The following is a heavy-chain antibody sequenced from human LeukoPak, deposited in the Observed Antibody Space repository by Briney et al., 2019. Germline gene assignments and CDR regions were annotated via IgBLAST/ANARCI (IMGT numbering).Heavy chain of an antibody. J-gene: IGHJ4*02. V-gene: IGHV3-21*01. CDR3: ATDEAAAGTFDY. CDR2: ISSGSSYI. D-gene: IGHD6-13*01. Sequence: GGSLRLSCAASGFTFSTYSMNWVRQAPGKGLEWVSSISSGSSYIYYADSVKGRFTISRDNAKNPLYLQMNSLRAEDTAVYYCATDEAAAGTFDYWGQGTLVTVSS. CDR1: GFTFSTYS.